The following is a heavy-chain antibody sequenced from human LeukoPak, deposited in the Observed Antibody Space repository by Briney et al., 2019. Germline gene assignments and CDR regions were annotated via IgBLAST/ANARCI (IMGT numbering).Heavy chain of an antibody. V-gene: IGHV3-73*01. CDR3: TRRGIAVAADYYYMDV. J-gene: IGHJ6*03. CDR1: GFTFSGSA. Sequence: GGALRPSCAASGFTFSGSAMHWVRPASGKGLEWVGRIRSKANSYATAYAASVEGRLTIYGDDSKNTAYLQKNSPKTEDTAVYYCTRRGIAVAADYYYMDVWGKGTTVTVSS. CDR2: IRSKANSYAT. D-gene: IGHD6-19*01.